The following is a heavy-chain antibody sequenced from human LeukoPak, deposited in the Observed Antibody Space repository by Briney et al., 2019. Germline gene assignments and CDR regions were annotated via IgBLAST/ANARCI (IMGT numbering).Heavy chain of an antibody. CDR2: ISYDGSNK. D-gene: IGHD2-2*01. CDR1: GFTFSSYA. V-gene: IGHV3-30-3*01. J-gene: IGHJ2*01. Sequence: PGRSLRLSCAASGFTFSSYAMHWVRQAPGKGLEWVAVISYDGSNKYYADSVKGRFIISRDNAKNSLYLQMNSLRDEDTAVYYCAREPAPTTPHWYFDLWGRGTLVTVSS. CDR3: AREPAPTTPHWYFDL.